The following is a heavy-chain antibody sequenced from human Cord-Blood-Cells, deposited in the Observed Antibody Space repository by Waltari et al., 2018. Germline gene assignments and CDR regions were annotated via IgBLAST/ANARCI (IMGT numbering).Heavy chain of an antibody. D-gene: IGHD7-27*01. CDR3: AKDRNWGSDTAVFDY. CDR1: GFTFSSYG. Sequence: GGGVVQPGGSLRLSCAASGFTFSSYGMHWVRQAPGKGLEWVAFIRYDGSNKYYADSVKGRFTISRDNSKNTLYLQMNSLRAEDTAVYYCAKDRNWGSDTAVFDYWGQGTLVTVSS. V-gene: IGHV3-30*02. CDR2: IRYDGSNK. J-gene: IGHJ4*02.